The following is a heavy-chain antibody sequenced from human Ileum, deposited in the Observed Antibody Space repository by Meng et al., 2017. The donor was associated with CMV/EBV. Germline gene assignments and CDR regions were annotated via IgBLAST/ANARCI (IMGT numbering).Heavy chain of an antibody. CDR3: ARDITGSHFDH. J-gene: IGHJ4*02. CDR2: NYYNGNT. CDR1: GGSINSKNYY. Sequence: QLHLQEAGPGLVKPSENLSLTCTVSGGSINSKNYYWGWIRQPPGKGLEWIGSNYYNGNTPYNPSLKSRVTISLDTSKNQFSLRLSSVTAADTAVYYCARDITGSHFDHWGQGVLVTVSS. V-gene: IGHV4-39*07. D-gene: IGHD1-20*01.